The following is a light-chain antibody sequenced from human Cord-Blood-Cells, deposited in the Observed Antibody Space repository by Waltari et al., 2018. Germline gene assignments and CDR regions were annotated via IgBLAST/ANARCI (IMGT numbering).Light chain of an antibody. CDR1: QGIRND. CDR2: AAS. Sequence: AIQMTQSPSSLSASVGDRVTITCRASQGIRNDLGWYQQQPGKAPNLLIYAASSLQSGVPSRFSGSGSGTDCTLTISSLQPEDFATYYCLQDYNYPYTFGQGTKLEIK. CDR3: LQDYNYPYT. V-gene: IGKV1-6*01. J-gene: IGKJ2*01.